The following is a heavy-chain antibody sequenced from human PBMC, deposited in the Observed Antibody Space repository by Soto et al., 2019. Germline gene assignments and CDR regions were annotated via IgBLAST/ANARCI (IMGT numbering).Heavy chain of an antibody. V-gene: IGHV1-3*01. Sequence: ASVKVSCKASGYTFTRYAMHWVRQAPGQRLEWIGWINAGNGNTKYSQKFQDRVIITRDMSTRTAYMELSSLRSEDTAVYYCAAGVTYDGNFDIWGQGTMVTVSS. CDR2: INAGNGNT. J-gene: IGHJ3*02. CDR3: AAGVTYDGNFDI. CDR1: GYTFTRYA. D-gene: IGHD5-12*01.